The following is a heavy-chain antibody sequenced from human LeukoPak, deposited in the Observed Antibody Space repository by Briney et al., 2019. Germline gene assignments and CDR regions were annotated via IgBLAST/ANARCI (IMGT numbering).Heavy chain of an antibody. V-gene: IGHV3-23*01. CDR2: ISGSGGST. CDR1: GFTFSSYA. J-gene: IGHJ4*02. Sequence: GGSLRLSCAASGFTFSSYAMSWVRQAPGKGLEWVSAISGSGGSTYYADSVKGRFTISRDNSKNTLYLQMNSLRAEDTAVYYCARDVKEGGYDLADYWGQGTLVTVSS. D-gene: IGHD5-12*01. CDR3: ARDVKEGGYDLADY.